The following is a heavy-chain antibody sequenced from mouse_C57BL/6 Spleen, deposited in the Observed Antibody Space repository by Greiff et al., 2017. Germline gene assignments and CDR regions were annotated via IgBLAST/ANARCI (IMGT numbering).Heavy chain of an antibody. Sequence: QVQLQQSGAELVRPGASVTLSCKASGYTFTDYEMHWVKQTPVHGLEWIGAIDPETGGTAYNQKFKGKARLTADKSSSTAYMERRSLTSEDSAFYYCTRDLLLRYWGQGTSVTVSS. V-gene: IGHV1-15*01. CDR3: TRDLLLRY. CDR2: IDPETGGT. CDR1: GYTFTDYE. J-gene: IGHJ4*01. D-gene: IGHD1-1*01.